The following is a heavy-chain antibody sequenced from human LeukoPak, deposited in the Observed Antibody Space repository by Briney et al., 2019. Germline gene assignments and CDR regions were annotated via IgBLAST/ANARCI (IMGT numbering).Heavy chain of an antibody. CDR2: INHSGST. CDR3: ARHRAVVASFDY. V-gene: IGHV4-34*01. Sequence: SETLCLTCAIYGGSFSGYYWSWIRQPPGKGLEWIGEINHSGSTNYNPSLESRVTISVDTSKNQFSLKLSSVTAADTAVYYCARHRAVVASFDYWGQGTLVTVSS. D-gene: IGHD2-15*01. CDR1: GGSFSGYY. J-gene: IGHJ4*02.